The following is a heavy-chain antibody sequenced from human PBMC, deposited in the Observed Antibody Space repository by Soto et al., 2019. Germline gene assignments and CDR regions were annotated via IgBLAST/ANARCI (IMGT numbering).Heavy chain of an antibody. V-gene: IGHV1-3*01. D-gene: IGHD3-10*01. CDR3: ARKDYYGAGVYYFDH. CDR1: GYTFTAYP. CDR2: INAANGDT. Sequence: GASVKVSCKASGYTFTAYPMHWVRQAPGQRLEWMGWINAANGDTGYSQKFHDRVTFTRDTSATTVYMELSSLTSEDTAVYYCARKDYYGAGVYYFDHWGKGTLVTSPQ. J-gene: IGHJ4*02.